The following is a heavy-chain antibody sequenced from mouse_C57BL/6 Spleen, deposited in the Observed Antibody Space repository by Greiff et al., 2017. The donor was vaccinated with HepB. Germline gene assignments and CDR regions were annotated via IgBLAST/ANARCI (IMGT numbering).Heavy chain of an antibody. Sequence: EVKLVESGGGLVKPGGSLKLSCAASGFTFSSYTMSWVRQTPEKRLEWVATISGGGGNTYYPDSVKGRFTISRDNAKNTLYLQMSSLRSEDTALYYGARQRVLYYGSSYDWYFDVWGTGTTVTVSS. CDR2: ISGGGGNT. CDR1: GFTFSSYT. D-gene: IGHD1-1*01. J-gene: IGHJ1*03. CDR3: ARQRVLYYGSSYDWYFDV. V-gene: IGHV5-9*01.